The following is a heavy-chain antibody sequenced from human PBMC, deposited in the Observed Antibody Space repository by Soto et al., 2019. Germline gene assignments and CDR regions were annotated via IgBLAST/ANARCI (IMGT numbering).Heavy chain of an antibody. V-gene: IGHV3-21*01. CDR1: GFTFSSYS. D-gene: IGHD7-27*01. J-gene: IGHJ6*03. Sequence: EVQLVESGGGLVKPGGSLRLSCAASGFTFSSYSMNWVRQAPGKGLEWVAAISSSSSYIYYADSVKGRFTISRDNAKNSLYLQMNSLRAEDTAVYYCARPWGHYYYYYYMDVCGKGTTVTVSS. CDR2: ISSSSSYI. CDR3: ARPWGHYYYYYYMDV.